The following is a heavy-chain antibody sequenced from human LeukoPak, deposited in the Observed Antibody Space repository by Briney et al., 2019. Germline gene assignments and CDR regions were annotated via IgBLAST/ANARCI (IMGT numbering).Heavy chain of an antibody. CDR2: INHSGST. D-gene: IGHD3-9*01. J-gene: IGHJ4*02. CDR3: ARQGYDILTGYYSAVYYFDY. V-gene: IGHV4-34*01. Sequence: KPSETLSLTCAVYGGSFSGYYWSWIRQPPGKGLEWIGEINHSGSTNYNPSLKSRVTISVDTSKNQFSLKLSSVTAADTAVYYCARQGYDILTGYYSAVYYFDYWGQGTLVTVSS. CDR1: GGSFSGYY.